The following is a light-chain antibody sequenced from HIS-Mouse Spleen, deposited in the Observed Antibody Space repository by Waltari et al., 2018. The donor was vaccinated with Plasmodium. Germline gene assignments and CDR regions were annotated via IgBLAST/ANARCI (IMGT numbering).Light chain of an antibody. CDR2: EDS. J-gene: IGLJ3*02. Sequence: SYELTQLPSVSVSPGQTARLTGSGDALPKKYAYWYQQKSGQAPVLVIYEDSKRPSGIPERFSGSSSGTMATLTISGAQVEDEADYYCYSTDSSGNHRVFGGGTKLTVL. CDR3: YSTDSSGNHRV. V-gene: IGLV3-10*01. CDR1: ALPKKY.